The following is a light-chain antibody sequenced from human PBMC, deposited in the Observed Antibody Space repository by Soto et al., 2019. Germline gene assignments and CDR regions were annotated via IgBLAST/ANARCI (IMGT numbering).Light chain of an antibody. V-gene: IGKV3-20*01. J-gene: IGKJ1*01. CDR1: QSVSHND. CDR3: QQYGSSPQT. CDR2: GAS. Sequence: IVQTHSPSTLSLSPWSRSTIYCSSSQSVSHNDLAWYQQKPGQAPRLLIYGASNRATGIPDRFSGSGSGTDFTLTISRLEPEDFAVYYCQQYGSSPQTFGQGTKVDI.